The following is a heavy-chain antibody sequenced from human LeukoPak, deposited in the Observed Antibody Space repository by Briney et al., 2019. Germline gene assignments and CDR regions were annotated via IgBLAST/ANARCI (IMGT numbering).Heavy chain of an antibody. J-gene: IGHJ5*02. Sequence: SETLSLTCTLSGGSIISDYWIWIRQTAGEGLEWIWRIYTSGSTNYNPSLKSRVTMSVDTSKNQFSLKLTSVTAADTAVYYCARQSNCGGDCYSIWFDPWGQGTLVTVSS. D-gene: IGHD2-21*02. CDR1: GGSIISDY. CDR2: IYTSGST. CDR3: ARQSNCGGDCYSIWFDP. V-gene: IGHV4-4*07.